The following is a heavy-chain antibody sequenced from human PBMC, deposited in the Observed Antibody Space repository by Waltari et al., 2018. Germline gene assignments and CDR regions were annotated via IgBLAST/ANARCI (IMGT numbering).Heavy chain of an antibody. V-gene: IGHV3-23*04. CDR2: ISSSGAST. J-gene: IGHJ4*02. CDR3: ARVGGGNYDDSGSASRFDY. Sequence: EIQLVESGGGLIQPGGSLRLSCAASGLTFRTYDMSWVRRAPGVGRGWVSSISSSGASTYYAASVKGRCTISRDNSKNTLHLQMNSLRADDTAVYYCARVGGGNYDDSGSASRFDYWGQGTLVTVSS. CDR1: GLTFRTYD. D-gene: IGHD3-22*01.